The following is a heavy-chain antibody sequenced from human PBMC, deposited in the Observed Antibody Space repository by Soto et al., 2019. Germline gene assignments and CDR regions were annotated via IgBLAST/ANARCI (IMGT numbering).Heavy chain of an antibody. CDR2: ISWNSGSI. V-gene: IGHV3-9*01. D-gene: IGHD3-9*01. Sequence: SLRLSCAASGFTFDDYAMHWVRQAPGKGLEWVSGISWNSGSIGYADSVKGRFTISRDNAKNSLYLQMNSLRAEDTALYYCAKDANGPPTHYDILTGYYDSWGQGTLVTVSS. CDR3: AKDANGPPTHYDILTGYYDS. J-gene: IGHJ4*02. CDR1: GFTFDDYA.